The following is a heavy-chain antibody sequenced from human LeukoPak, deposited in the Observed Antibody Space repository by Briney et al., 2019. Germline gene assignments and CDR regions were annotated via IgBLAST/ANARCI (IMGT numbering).Heavy chain of an antibody. Sequence: GGSLRLSCAASGFTFSSYWRSWVRQASGKGLEWVGRIRSKANSYATAYAASVKGRFTISRDDSKNTAYLQMNSLKTEDTAVYYCTLPGYSSSESGYWGQGTLVTVSS. CDR3: TLPGYSSSESGY. J-gene: IGHJ4*02. D-gene: IGHD6-13*01. V-gene: IGHV3-73*01. CDR2: IRSKANSYAT. CDR1: GFTFSSYW.